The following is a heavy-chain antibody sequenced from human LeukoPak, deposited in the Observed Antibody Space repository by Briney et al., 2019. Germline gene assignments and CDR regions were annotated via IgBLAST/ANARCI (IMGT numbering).Heavy chain of an antibody. Sequence: GGSQRLSCAASGFTFSDYTMNWVRQAPGKGLEWVSSISESSGYIYYTDSVKGRFTISRDNAKNSLFLQMNSLRAEDTAVYYCAREEAYYYYMDVWGKGTTVTVSS. V-gene: IGHV3-21*01. CDR2: ISESSGYI. CDR1: GFTFSDYT. J-gene: IGHJ6*03. CDR3: AREEAYYYYMDV.